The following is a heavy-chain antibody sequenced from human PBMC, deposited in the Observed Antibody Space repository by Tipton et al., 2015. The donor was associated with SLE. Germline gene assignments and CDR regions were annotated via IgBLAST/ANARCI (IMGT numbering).Heavy chain of an antibody. Sequence: TLSLTCAVYGGSFSGYYWSWIRQPPGKGLEWIGEINHSGSTNYNPSLKSRVTISVDTSKNQFSLKVNSVTAADTALYYCAREASYSSSSLAFDIWGQGTMVTVSS. J-gene: IGHJ3*02. D-gene: IGHD6-6*01. CDR3: AREASYSSSSLAFDI. CDR2: INHSGST. CDR1: GGSFSGYY. V-gene: IGHV4-34*01.